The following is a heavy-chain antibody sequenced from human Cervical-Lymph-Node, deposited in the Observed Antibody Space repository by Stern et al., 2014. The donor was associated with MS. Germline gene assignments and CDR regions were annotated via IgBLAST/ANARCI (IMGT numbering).Heavy chain of an antibody. CDR2: IWYDGSNS. V-gene: IGHV3-33*01. CDR3: AREAPVEPAATDAFDI. D-gene: IGHD2-2*01. J-gene: IGHJ3*02. CDR1: GFTFSTYG. Sequence: QVQLVQSGGGVVQPGRSLRLSCAASGFTFSTYGMHWVRQAPGQGLEWVAVIWYDGSNSLYADSVKGRFTISRDNSKNTLYLQMNTLRTEDTAVYYCAREAPVEPAATDAFDIWGRGTMVAVSS.